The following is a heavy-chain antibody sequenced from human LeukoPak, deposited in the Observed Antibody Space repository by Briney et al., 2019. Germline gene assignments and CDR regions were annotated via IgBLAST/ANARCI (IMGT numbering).Heavy chain of an antibody. CDR2: ICYSGST. V-gene: IGHV4-39*01. CDR3: ARQFDFWSGSAYYYYYYMDV. Sequence: PSETLSLTCTVSGGSISSSSYYWGWIRQPPGKGLEWIGSICYSGSTYYNPSLKSRVTISVDTSKNQFSLKLSSVTAADTAVYYCARQFDFWSGSAYYYYYYMDVWGKGTTVTVSS. CDR1: GGSISSSSYY. J-gene: IGHJ6*03. D-gene: IGHD3-3*01.